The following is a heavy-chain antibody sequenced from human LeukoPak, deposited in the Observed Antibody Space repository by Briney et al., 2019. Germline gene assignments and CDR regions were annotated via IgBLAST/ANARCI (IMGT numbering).Heavy chain of an antibody. V-gene: IGHV3-66*01. Sequence: GGSLRLSCAASGFTVGRNSMSWVRQTPGKGLEWVSVIYYGGSTFYADSVQGRVSISRDNSKNIVYLQINNLRAEDSGVYYCARVAKDCGGDCFSDYWGQGTLVTVSS. CDR3: ARVAKDCGGDCFSDY. D-gene: IGHD2-21*02. CDR1: GFTVGRNS. J-gene: IGHJ4*02. CDR2: IYYGGST.